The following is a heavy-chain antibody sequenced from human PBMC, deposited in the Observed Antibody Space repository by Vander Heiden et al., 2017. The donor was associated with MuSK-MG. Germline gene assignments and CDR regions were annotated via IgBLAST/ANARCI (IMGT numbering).Heavy chain of an antibody. CDR2: ISWNSGSI. CDR3: AKDNAGIVGATTSAFDI. Sequence: EVQLVESGVGLVQPGRSLRLSCVASGFTFDDYAMHWVRQAPGKGLEWVSGISWNSGSIGYADSVKGRFTISRDNAKNSLYLQMNSLRAEDTALYYCAKDNAGIVGATTSAFDIWGQGTMVTVSS. CDR1: GFTFDDYA. D-gene: IGHD1-26*01. V-gene: IGHV3-9*01. J-gene: IGHJ3*02.